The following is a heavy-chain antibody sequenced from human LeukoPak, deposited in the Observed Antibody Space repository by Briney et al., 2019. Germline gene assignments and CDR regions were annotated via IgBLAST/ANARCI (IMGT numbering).Heavy chain of an antibody. J-gene: IGHJ6*02. V-gene: IGHV3-74*03. Sequence: GGSLRLSCAASGFTFGSNWMHWVRQGPGKGLVWVSLINSDGSTTKYADSVRGRFTISRDNAKNTLYLQMNSLRAGDTAVYYCARPYYYGMDVWGQGTTVTVSS. CDR1: GFTFGSNW. CDR2: INSDGSTT. CDR3: ARPYYYGMDV.